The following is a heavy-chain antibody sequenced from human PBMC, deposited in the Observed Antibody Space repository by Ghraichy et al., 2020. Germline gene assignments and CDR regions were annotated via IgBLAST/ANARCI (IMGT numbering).Heavy chain of an antibody. J-gene: IGHJ4*02. D-gene: IGHD2-15*01. CDR2: ISYDGSNK. CDR3: AKDYCSGGSCYDPPDY. V-gene: IGHV3-30*18. Sequence: GGSLRLSCAASGFTFSSYGMHWVRQAPGKGLEWVAVISYDGSNKYYADSVKGRFTISRDNSKNTLYLQMNSLRAEDTAVYYCAKDYCSGGSCYDPPDYWGQGTLVTVSS. CDR1: GFTFSSYG.